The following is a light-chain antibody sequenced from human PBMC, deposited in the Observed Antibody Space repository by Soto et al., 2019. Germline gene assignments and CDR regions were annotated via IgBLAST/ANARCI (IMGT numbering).Light chain of an antibody. J-gene: IGLJ1*01. Sequence: QSVLTQPASVSGSPGQSITISCTGTSSDVGNYNLVSWYQQHPGKAPKLMIYEDSKRPSGVSNRFSGSKSGNTASLTISGLQAEDEADYYCCPYAASSSYALGTGTKVTV. CDR2: EDS. CDR1: SSDVGNYNL. CDR3: CPYAASSSYA. V-gene: IGLV2-23*01.